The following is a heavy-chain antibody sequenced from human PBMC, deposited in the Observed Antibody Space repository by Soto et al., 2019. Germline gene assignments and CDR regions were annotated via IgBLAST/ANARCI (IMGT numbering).Heavy chain of an antibody. V-gene: IGHV3-30*18. CDR2: ISYDGSNK. Sequence: QVQLVESGGGVVQPGRSLRLSCAASGFTFSSYGMHWVRQAPGKGLEWVAIISYDGSNKYYGDSVKGRFTISRDNSKNTLYLQMNSLRAEETAVYYCEKERRYSFDACDIWGQGTMFTVSS. CDR3: EKERRYSFDACDI. CDR1: GFTFSSYG. D-gene: IGHD5-18*01. J-gene: IGHJ3*02.